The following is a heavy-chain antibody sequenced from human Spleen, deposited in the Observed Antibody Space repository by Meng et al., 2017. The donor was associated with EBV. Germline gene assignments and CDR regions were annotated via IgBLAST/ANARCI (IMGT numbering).Heavy chain of an antibody. Sequence: VQLSHGGAGLLAPSGTLSRPGAVDGGSFSVYYWSWIRQSPGKGLQWIGEINHSGNSIYNPSLKSRVSISVDTSKFQFSLNLTSVTAADTAVYYCARGSGDYLKLDCFDPWGQGTLVTVSS. CDR2: INHSGNS. D-gene: IGHD4-17*01. J-gene: IGHJ5*02. CDR1: GGSFSVYY. CDR3: ARGSGDYLKLDCFDP. V-gene: IGHV4-34*01.